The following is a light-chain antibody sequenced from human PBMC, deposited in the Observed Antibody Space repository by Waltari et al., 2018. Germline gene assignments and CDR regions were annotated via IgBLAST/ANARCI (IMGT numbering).Light chain of an antibody. CDR1: SGSVVPTNY. CDR3: VVDMYNGIRV. J-gene: IGLJ3*02. Sequence: QTVVTQSPSFSVSPGGTVTLTCGLTSGSVVPTNYPGWYQQTPGQPPRTLIYSTNLRSSGVPDRFFGSMLGNKAALTITGAQADDEADYYCVVDMYNGIRVFGGGTRLTVL. V-gene: IGLV8-61*01. CDR2: STN.